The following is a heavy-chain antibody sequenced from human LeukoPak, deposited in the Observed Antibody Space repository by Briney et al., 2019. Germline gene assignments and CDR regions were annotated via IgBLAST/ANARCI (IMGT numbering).Heavy chain of an antibody. V-gene: IGHV4-34*01. CDR2: INHSGST. CDR1: GGSFSGYY. Sequence: SETLSLTCAVYGGSFSGYYWSWIRQPPGKGLEWIGEINHSGSTNYNPSLKSRVTISVDTSKNQFSLKLSSVTAADTAVYYCARVQDDCWGQGALVTVSS. J-gene: IGHJ4*02. CDR3: ARVQDDC.